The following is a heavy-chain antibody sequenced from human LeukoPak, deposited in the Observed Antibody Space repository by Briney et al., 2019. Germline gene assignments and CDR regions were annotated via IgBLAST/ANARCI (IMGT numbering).Heavy chain of an antibody. CDR2: MNPSSGKT. D-gene: IGHD2-21*01. CDR1: GYTFTSYD. CDR3: ARELRRDDC. Sequence: ASVKVSCKASGYTFTSYDINWVRQATGQGLEWMGWMNPSSGKTGYAQKFQGRVTMTWDTSISTAYMELSSLRSEDTAIYYCARELRRDDCWGQGTLVTVSS. V-gene: IGHV1-8*01. J-gene: IGHJ4*02.